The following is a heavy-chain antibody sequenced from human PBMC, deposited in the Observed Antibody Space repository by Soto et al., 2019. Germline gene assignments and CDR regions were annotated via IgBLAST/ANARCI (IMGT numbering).Heavy chain of an antibody. D-gene: IGHD3-22*01. CDR1: GFTFSSYA. V-gene: IGHV3-23*01. CDR3: AKDRSSGPMGYYYYGMDV. J-gene: IGHJ6*02. Sequence: PGGSLRLSCAASGFTFSSYAMSWVRQAPGKGLEWVSAISGSGGSTYHADSVKGRFTISRDNSKNTLYLQMNSLRAEDTAVYYCAKDRSSGPMGYYYYGMDVWGQGTTVTVSS. CDR2: ISGSGGST.